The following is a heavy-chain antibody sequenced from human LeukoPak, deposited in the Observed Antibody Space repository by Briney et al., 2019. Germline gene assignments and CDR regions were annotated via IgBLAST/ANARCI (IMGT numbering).Heavy chain of an antibody. CDR1: GFTFSDYS. CDR2: ISSSGTYI. D-gene: IGHD3-16*02. V-gene: IGHV3-21*01. J-gene: IGHJ3*02. CDR3: VSENDPDYVWGTYRLDAFDI. Sequence: KPGESLRLSYAASGFTFSDYSVNWLGPVPGQEREWVSSISSSGTYIDYADSVKGRFTISRDNAKNTLFLQMNSLRAEDTAVYNCVSENDPDYVWGTYRLDAFDIWGEGTMVIVSS.